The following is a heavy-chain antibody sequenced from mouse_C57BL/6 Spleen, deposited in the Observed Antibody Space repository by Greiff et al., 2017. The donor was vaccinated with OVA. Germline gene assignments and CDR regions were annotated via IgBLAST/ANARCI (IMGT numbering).Heavy chain of an antibody. D-gene: IGHD2-5*01. J-gene: IGHJ3*01. Sequence: QVQLQQPGAELVRPGSSVKLSCKASGYTFTSYWLDWVKQRPGQGLEWIGNIYPSDSETNYNQKFKDKATLTVDKSSSTAYMQLSSLTSEDSAVYDGAKGGSNYVAWFAYWGQGTLVTVSA. CDR3: AKGGSNYVAWFAY. V-gene: IGHV1-61*01. CDR1: GYTFTSYW. CDR2: IYPSDSET.